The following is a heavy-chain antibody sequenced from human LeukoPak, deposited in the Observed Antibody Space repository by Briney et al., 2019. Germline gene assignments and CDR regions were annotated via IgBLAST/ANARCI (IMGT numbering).Heavy chain of an antibody. V-gene: IGHV1-69*05. Sequence: ASVKVSCKASGYTFTGYYMHWVRQAPGQGLEWMGGIIPIFGTANYAQKFQGRVTITTDESTSTAYMELSSLRSEDTAVYYCARGPKKYYDFWSGYEFDYWGQGTLVTVSS. CDR1: GYTFTGYY. CDR3: ARGPKKYYDFWSGYEFDY. D-gene: IGHD3-3*01. J-gene: IGHJ4*02. CDR2: IIPIFGTA.